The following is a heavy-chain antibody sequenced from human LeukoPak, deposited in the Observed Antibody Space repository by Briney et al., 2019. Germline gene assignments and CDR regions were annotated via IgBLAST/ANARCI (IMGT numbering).Heavy chain of an antibody. Sequence: ASVKVSCKASGGTFSSYAISWVRQAPGQGLEWMGRIIPILGIANYAQKFQGRVTITADKSTSTAYMELSSLRSEDTAVYYCARGPGIAVAGTKIDYWGQGTLVTVSS. CDR2: IIPILGIA. CDR3: ARGPGIAVAGTKIDY. V-gene: IGHV1-69*04. CDR1: GGTFSSYA. J-gene: IGHJ4*02. D-gene: IGHD6-19*01.